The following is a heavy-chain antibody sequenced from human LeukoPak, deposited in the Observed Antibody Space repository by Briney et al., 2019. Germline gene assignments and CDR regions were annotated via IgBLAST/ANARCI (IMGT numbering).Heavy chain of an antibody. CDR3: ARCTASCYANAFDV. CDR1: GFTLNNNA. D-gene: IGHD2-2*01. CDR2: INGGGDAT. V-gene: IGHV3-23*01. J-gene: IGHJ3*01. Sequence: GGSLRLSCATSGFTLNNNAMSWVRQAPGKGLEWVSAINGGGDATEYADSVKGRFTISRDNSKNTLYLQMNSLRPEDTAVYYCARCTASCYANAFDVWGQGTLLTVSS.